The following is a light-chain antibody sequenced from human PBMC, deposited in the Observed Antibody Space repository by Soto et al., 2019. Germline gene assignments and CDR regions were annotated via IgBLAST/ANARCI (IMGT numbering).Light chain of an antibody. J-gene: IGKJ2*01. CDR2: DAF. V-gene: IGKV1-5*01. Sequence: DIQMTQSPSALSASLGDRVTITCRASHSIGTWLAWYQQRPGKAPKLLIYDAFSLGNGVPSRFSGGGSGTELTLTISSLQPDDFGTYYCHQYKSYTPYTIGQGTKVEIK. CDR1: HSIGTW. CDR3: HQYKSYTPYT.